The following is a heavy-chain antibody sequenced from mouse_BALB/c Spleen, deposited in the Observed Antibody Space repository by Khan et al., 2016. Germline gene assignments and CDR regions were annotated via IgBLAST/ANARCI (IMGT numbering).Heavy chain of an antibody. CDR1: GYTFTDYA. CDR3: ARSEVLYDYDY. Sequence: QVQLQQSGPELVRPGVSVKISCKGSGYTFTDYAMHWVKQSHAKSLEWIGVISTYYGNTNYNQKFKGKATMTVDESSSTAYMELARLTSEDSAIYYCARSEVLYDYDYWGQGTTLTVSS. V-gene: IGHV1S137*01. D-gene: IGHD2-4*01. J-gene: IGHJ2*01. CDR2: ISTYYGNT.